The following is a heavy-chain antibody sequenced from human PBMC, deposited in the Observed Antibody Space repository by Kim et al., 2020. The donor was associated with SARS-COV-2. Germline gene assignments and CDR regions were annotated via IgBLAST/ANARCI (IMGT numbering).Heavy chain of an antibody. D-gene: IGHD3-10*01. Sequence: SETLSLICTVSGGSISSSSYYWGWIRQPPGKGLEWIGSIYYSGSTYYNPSLKSRVTISVDTSKNQFSLKLSSVTAADTAVYYCARERRITMVRGVPYYYYGRDVWGQGTTVTVSS. CDR1: GGSISSSSYY. J-gene: IGHJ6*02. V-gene: IGHV4-39*07. CDR2: IYYSGST. CDR3: ARERRITMVRGVPYYYYGRDV.